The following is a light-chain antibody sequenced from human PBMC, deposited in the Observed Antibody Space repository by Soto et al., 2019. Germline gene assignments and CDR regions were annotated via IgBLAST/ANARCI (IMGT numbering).Light chain of an antibody. CDR1: RTISSY. CDR2: TTS. CDR3: QRSNNAPPDGDLS. V-gene: IGKV1-39*01. Sequence: DIQMTQSPSSLSASVGDRVTITCRASRTISSYLNWYQQKAGEPPKLLIYTTSKLQSGVPSRFTGSGSGTDFTLTISSLQPEDAAICCAQRSNNAPPDGDLSFGGGTKVDIK. J-gene: IGKJ4*02.